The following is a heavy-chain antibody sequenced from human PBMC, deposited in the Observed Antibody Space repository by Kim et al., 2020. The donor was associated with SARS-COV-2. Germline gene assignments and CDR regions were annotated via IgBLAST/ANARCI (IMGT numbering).Heavy chain of an antibody. CDR2: IRSKANSYAT. Sequence: GGSLRLSCAASGFTLSGSTVHWVRQASGKGLEWVGRIRSKANSYATAYAASVKNRLTISRDDSKNTAYLQMNSLKNEDTAVYYCARVNPIAGGWYDAFD. D-gene: IGHD6-19*01. V-gene: IGHV3-73*01. CDR1: GFTLSGST. J-gene: IGHJ3*02. CDR3: ARVNPIAGGWYDAFD.